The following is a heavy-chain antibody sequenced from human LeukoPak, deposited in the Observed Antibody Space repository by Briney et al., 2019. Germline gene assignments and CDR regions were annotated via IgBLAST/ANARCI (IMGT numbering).Heavy chain of an antibody. CDR2: ISAYNGNT. D-gene: IGHD3-3*01. J-gene: IGHJ5*02. CDR1: GYTFTSYG. Sequence: ASVKVSCKASGYTFTSYGISWVRQAPGQGLEWMGWISAYNGNTNYAQKLQGRVTMTTDTSTSTAYMELRSLRSDDTAVYYCAREGPYYDFWSGSGFDPWGQGTLVTVSS. CDR3: AREGPYYDFWSGSGFDP. V-gene: IGHV1-18*01.